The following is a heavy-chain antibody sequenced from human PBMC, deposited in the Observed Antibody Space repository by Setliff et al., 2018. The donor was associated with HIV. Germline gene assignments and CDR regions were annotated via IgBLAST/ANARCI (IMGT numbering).Heavy chain of an antibody. CDR2: INHSGST. D-gene: IGHD5-12*01. V-gene: IGHV4-38-2*01. CDR1: GYSISSGYY. J-gene: IGHJ4*02. Sequence: PSETLSLTCAVSGYSISSGYYWGWIRQPPGKGLEWIGEINHSGSTNYNPSLKSRVTISVDTSKNQFSLKLRSVTAADTAVYYCSRRRDGYNSAPWRNDYWGQGTLVTVSS. CDR3: SRRRDGYNSAPWRNDY.